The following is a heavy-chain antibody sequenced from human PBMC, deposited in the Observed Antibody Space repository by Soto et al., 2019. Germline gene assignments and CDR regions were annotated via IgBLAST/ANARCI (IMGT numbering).Heavy chain of an antibody. D-gene: IGHD3-22*01. J-gene: IGHJ4*01. CDR3: TTDSYSTMIEVRFDY. CDR1: GFAFNNAW. Sequence: PGGSLRLSCAGSGFAFNNAWINWVRQAPGKGLEWVGRIKSKALGGTTDFAAPVRGRFAITRDDSRNMAYMQMSSLSTEDTAVYYCTTDSYSTMIEVRFDYWGHGTLVTVSS. CDR2: IKSKALGGTT. V-gene: IGHV3-15*07.